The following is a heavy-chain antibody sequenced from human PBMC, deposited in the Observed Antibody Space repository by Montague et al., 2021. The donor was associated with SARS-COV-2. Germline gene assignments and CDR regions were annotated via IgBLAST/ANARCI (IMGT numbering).Heavy chain of an antibody. CDR2: IYPGDSKT. V-gene: IGHV5-51*01. Sequence: QSGAEVKKPGESLKISCKGSGYSFSTFWIGWVRQMPGKGLEWMGMIYPGDSKTRYNASFRGQVTISADRSTSTAYLQWDSLEASDTAIYYCAKYGPSGDYFKFGMDVWGPGTTVTVSS. J-gene: IGHJ6*02. D-gene: IGHD1-26*01. CDR3: AKYGPSGDYFKFGMDV. CDR1: GYSFSTFW.